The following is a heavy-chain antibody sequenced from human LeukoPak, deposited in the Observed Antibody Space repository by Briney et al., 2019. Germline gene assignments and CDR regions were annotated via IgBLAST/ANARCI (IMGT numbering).Heavy chain of an antibody. Sequence: GGSLRLSCVASGFTVSTSYMTWVRQAPGKGLEWVSVICKIGSTYKADSVKGRFLISRDSTKNTLNLLMNSLRAEDTAVYFCAGSSTEDILDYWGQGTLLTVSS. V-gene: IGHV3-53*01. D-gene: IGHD2-15*01. CDR2: ICKIGST. CDR1: GFTVSTSY. J-gene: IGHJ4*02. CDR3: AGSSTEDILDY.